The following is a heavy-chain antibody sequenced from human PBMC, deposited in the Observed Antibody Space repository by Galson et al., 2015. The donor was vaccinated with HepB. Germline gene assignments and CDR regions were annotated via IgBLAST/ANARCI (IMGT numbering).Heavy chain of an antibody. V-gene: IGHV5-51*03. J-gene: IGHJ4*02. D-gene: IGHD5-24*01. Sequence: QSGAEVKKPGESLKISCKGSGYSFTSYWIGWVRQMPGKGLEWMGIIYPGDSDTRYSPSFQGRVTMTTDTSTSTAYMELRSLRSDDTAVYYCLISSGGGYTEFDYWGQGTLVTVSS. CDR1: GYSFTSYW. CDR2: IYPGDSDT. CDR3: LISSGGGYTEFDY.